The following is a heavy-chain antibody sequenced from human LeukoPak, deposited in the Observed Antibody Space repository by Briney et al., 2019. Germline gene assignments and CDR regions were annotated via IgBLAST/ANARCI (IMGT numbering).Heavy chain of an antibody. CDR3: ARGIGSSSWPLAL. V-gene: IGHV3-48*03. Sequence: GGSLRLSCAASGFTFSSYGMNWIRQAPGKGLEWVSYTSSSGSTKYYADSVKGRFTISRDNAKNSLYLQMNSLRAEDTAVYYCARGIGSSSWPLALRGQGTLVTVSS. CDR1: GFTFSSYG. J-gene: IGHJ4*02. CDR2: TSSSGSTK. D-gene: IGHD6-13*01.